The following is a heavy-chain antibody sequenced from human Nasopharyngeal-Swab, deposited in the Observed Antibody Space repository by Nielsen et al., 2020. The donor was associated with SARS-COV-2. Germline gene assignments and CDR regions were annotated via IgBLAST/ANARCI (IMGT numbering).Heavy chain of an antibody. V-gene: IGHV3-53*01. J-gene: IGHJ6*02. CDR1: GFTVSSNY. CDR2: IYSGGST. CDR3: ARMGGYSYGWRAYYYYGMDV. Sequence: GESLKISCEASGFTVSSNYMSWVRQAPGKGLEWVSVIYSGGSTYYADSVKGRFTISRDNSKNTLYLQMNSLRAEDTAVYYCARMGGYSYGWRAYYYYGMDVWGQGTTVTVSS. D-gene: IGHD5-18*01.